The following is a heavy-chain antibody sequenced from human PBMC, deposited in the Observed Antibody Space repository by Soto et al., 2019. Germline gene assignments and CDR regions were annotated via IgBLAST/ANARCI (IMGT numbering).Heavy chain of an antibody. CDR3: AKSHTTSGWYVTTDY. V-gene: IGHV3-9*01. CDR1: GFTFGDYA. D-gene: IGHD6-19*01. CDR2: ISWNSGSI. Sequence: SLRLSCAASGFTFGDYAMQWVRQAPGKGLEWVSAISWNSGSIDYADSVKGRFTISRDNAKNSLYLQMNSLRAEDTALYYCAKSHTTSGWYVTTDYWGQGTRVTVPS. J-gene: IGHJ4*02.